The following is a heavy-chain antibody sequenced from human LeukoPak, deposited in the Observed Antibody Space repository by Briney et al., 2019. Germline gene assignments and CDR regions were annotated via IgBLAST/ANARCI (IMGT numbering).Heavy chain of an antibody. Sequence: ASVKVSCKASGYTFTSYYMHWLRQAPGQGLEWMGIINPSGGSTSYAQKFQGRVTMTRDTSTSTVYMELSSLRAEDTAVYYCAKEDGDKDAFDIWGQGTMVTVSS. J-gene: IGHJ3*02. CDR1: GYTFTSYY. CDR3: AKEDGDKDAFDI. CDR2: INPSGGST. D-gene: IGHD4-17*01. V-gene: IGHV1-46*01.